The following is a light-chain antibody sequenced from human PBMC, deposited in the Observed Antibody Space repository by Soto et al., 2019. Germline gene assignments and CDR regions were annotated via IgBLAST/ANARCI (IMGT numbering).Light chain of an antibody. CDR2: EGS. CDR1: SRDVGSYNL. J-gene: IGLJ2*01. CDR3: CSYAGISAVMV. V-gene: IGLV2-23*01. Sequence: QSALTQPASVSGSPGQSITISCTGTSRDVGSYNLVSWYQQHPGKAPKLIIYEGSKRPSGVSDRVSGYKSDNTASLTISGLQAEDEADYYCCSYAGISAVMVFGGGTKLTVL.